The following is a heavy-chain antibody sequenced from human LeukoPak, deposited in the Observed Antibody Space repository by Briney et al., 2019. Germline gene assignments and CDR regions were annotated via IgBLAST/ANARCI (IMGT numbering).Heavy chain of an antibody. Sequence: GGSLRLSCAASGFRFSSYEMNWVRQAPGKGLEWVSYISTSSNRIDYADSVKGRFTMSRDNAKNLLYLQMNSLRDEDTAMYYCARVSAPGTSGWYFGYWGQGTLVTVSS. CDR1: GFRFSSYE. CDR2: ISTSSNRI. D-gene: IGHD6-19*01. J-gene: IGHJ4*02. CDR3: ARVSAPGTSGWYFGY. V-gene: IGHV3-48*02.